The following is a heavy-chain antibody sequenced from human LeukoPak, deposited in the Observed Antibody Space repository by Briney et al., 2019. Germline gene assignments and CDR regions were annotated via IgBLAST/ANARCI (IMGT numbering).Heavy chain of an antibody. J-gene: IGHJ4*02. Sequence: SETLSLTCTVSGGSISGYYWGWIRQSAGKGLEWIGRIFSSGDATYNPSLKSRVTISVDTSKNQFSLKLSSVTAADTAVYYCARFSIAAAGIYYFNYWGQGTLVTVSS. V-gene: IGHV4-4*07. D-gene: IGHD6-13*01. CDR1: GGSISGYY. CDR3: ARFSIAAAGIYYFNY. CDR2: IFSSGDA.